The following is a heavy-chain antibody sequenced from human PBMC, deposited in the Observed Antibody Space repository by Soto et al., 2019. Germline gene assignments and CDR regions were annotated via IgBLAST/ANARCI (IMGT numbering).Heavy chain of an antibody. CDR3: GRESRAYVSFWIGS. J-gene: IGHJ5*01. V-gene: IGHV3-74*01. CDR2: INSDGSST. Sequence: SCKASGGTFRSYWMHWVRQAPGKGLVWVARINSDGSSTSYAGSVRGRFTISTDDSENTLSLEMNNLRADDTAVYYCGRESRAYVSFWIGSWGQGTLVTVSS. CDR1: GGTFRSYW. D-gene: IGHD3-16*01.